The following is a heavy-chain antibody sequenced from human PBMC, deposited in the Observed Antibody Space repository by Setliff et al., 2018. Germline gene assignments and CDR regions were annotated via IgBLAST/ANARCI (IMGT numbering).Heavy chain of an antibody. CDR3: VRHIIIRSPTTSNAFDI. V-gene: IGHV4-59*01. J-gene: IGHJ3*02. D-gene: IGHD3-3*01. Sequence: SETLSLTCSVSGGSISTYHRSWIRQPPEKGLEWIGYIYYSGSTNYNPSLKSRVSISVDTSKNQFSLRLTSVTAADTAVYYCVRHIIIRSPTTSNAFDIWGQGTMVTVSS. CDR1: GGSISTYH. CDR2: IYYSGST.